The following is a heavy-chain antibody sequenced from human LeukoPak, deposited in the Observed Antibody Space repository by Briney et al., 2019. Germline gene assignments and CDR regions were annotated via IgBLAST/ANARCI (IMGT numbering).Heavy chain of an antibody. V-gene: IGHV3-7*01. CDR2: IKEDGSER. D-gene: IGHD1-26*01. J-gene: IGHJ3*01. CDR1: GFTFNYYW. CDR3: ARDKASGSSYGSSFHF. Sequence: PGGSLRLSCAASGFTFNYYWMTWARQGPGKGLEWVATIKEDGSERYYVESVKGRFTISRDNAKNSLYLQMNSLRVEDTALYYCARDKASGSSYGSSFHFWGQGTMVTVSS.